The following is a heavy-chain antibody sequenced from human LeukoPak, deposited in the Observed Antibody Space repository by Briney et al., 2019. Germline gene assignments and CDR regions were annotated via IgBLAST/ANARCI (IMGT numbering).Heavy chain of an antibody. CDR3: AKDPRGTLSGYFDY. J-gene: IGHJ4*02. Sequence: GGSLRLSCAASGFXFSRHGIHWVRQAPGKGLEWVAGVSYDGSNKFYADSVRGRFTISRDNSKNTLYLEMNSLRAEDTAVYYCAKDPRGTLSGYFDYWGQGALVTVSS. D-gene: IGHD3-22*01. CDR1: GFXFSRHG. V-gene: IGHV3-30*18. CDR2: VSYDGSNK.